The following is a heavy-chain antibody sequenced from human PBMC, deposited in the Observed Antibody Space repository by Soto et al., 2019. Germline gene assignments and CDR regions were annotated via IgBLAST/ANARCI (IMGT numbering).Heavy chain of an antibody. D-gene: IGHD6-19*01. V-gene: IGHV6-1*01. Sequence: SQTLSLTCAISGDSVSSISATWNWIRQSPSGGLEWLGRTYYRSKWSTDYAVSLKSRITINPDTSKNQFSLQLNSVTPEDTAVYYCARDLSYSNVWALDYWGQGTLVTVSS. CDR1: GDSVSSISAT. J-gene: IGHJ4*01. CDR2: TYYRSKWST. CDR3: ARDLSYSNVWALDY.